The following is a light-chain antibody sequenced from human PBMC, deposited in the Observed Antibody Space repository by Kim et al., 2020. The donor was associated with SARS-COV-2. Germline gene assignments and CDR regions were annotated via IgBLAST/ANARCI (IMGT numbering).Light chain of an antibody. CDR3: KSRDSSGNHLV. CDR2: GNN. V-gene: IGLV3-19*01. CDR1: SPRTYS. J-gene: IGLJ2*01. Sequence: LGRNATITCQEASPRTYSAPWYQQRPGQAPVLVIYGNNNRPSVIPDRFSGSSSRNTASLPITRAQAEDEADYYCKSRDSSGNHLVFGGGTKLTVL.